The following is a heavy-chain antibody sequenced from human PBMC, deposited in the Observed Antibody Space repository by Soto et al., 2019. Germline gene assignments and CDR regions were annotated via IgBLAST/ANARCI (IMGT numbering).Heavy chain of an antibody. CDR1: GFMFSSYG. CDR2: VSSDGNNK. CDR3: AKALTGYNYASFDF. D-gene: IGHD5-18*01. J-gene: IGHJ4*02. V-gene: IGHV3-30*18. Sequence: QVQLVESGGGVVQPGRSLRLSCAASGFMFSSYGMHWVRQAPGKGLEWVSAVSSDGNNKDYTDSVKGRFTISRDNSKNTLYLQMNSLRPEDTAVYFCAKALTGYNYASFDFWGLGTLVTVSS.